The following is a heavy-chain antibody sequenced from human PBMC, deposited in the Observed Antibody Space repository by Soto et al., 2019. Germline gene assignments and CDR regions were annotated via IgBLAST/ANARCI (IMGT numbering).Heavy chain of an antibody. J-gene: IGHJ4*02. CDR2: ISSSGSPL. D-gene: IGHD5-18*01. CDR3: ARVAYSYGRNDF. Sequence: ESGGGLVQPGGSLRLSCAASGFTFSSFSMNWVRQAPGKGLEWVSFISSSGSPLYYADSVKGRFTISRDNAKNSLYLQMNSLRDEDTALYYCARVAYSYGRNDFWGQGTLVTVSS. CDR1: GFTFSSFS. V-gene: IGHV3-48*02.